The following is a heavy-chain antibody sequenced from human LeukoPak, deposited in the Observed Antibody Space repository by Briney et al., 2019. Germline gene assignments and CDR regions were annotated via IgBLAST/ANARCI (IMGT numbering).Heavy chain of an antibody. CDR3: ARDGAIMIVVVNYYFDF. J-gene: IGHJ4*02. V-gene: IGHV3-30*04. Sequence: GGSLRLSCAASGFTFSRYSMHWVRQAPGKGLEWVALISYDGSNKYYADSVKGRFTISRDNSKNTLYLQMNSLRAEDTAVYYCARDGAIMIVVVNYYFDFWGQGSLVTVSS. CDR1: GFTFSRYS. D-gene: IGHD3-22*01. CDR2: ISYDGSNK.